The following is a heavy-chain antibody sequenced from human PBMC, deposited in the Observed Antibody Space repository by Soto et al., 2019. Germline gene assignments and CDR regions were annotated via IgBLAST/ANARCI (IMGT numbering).Heavy chain of an antibody. D-gene: IGHD2-21*01. V-gene: IGHV3-66*01. CDR2: IYNDDST. J-gene: IGHJ4*02. CDR1: GFGVLSNY. Sequence: EMQLVESGGGLVQRGGSLRLSCAASGFGVLSNYMAWVRQAPGEGLAWVSVIYNDDSTYYADSVKGRFTISRDKSRTTLYLEMNSLRVEDTAMYFCASVATRYYFDSWGQGALVTVSS. CDR3: ASVATRYYFDS.